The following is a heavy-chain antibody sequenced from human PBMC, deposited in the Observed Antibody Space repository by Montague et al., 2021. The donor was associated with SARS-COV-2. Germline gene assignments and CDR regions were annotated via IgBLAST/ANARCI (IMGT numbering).Heavy chain of an antibody. V-gene: IGHV4-39*01. J-gene: IGHJ5*02. D-gene: IGHD3-22*01. Sequence: SETLSLTCTVSGGSINSSTAFWGWVRQSPGKGLEWIGSMFYSGRNFYNPSLKSRVTISVDTSKNQFSLKLSSVTAADTAVYYCARHDHTDLGITNCLDAWGQGTMVTVSS. CDR2: MFYSGRN. CDR1: GGSINSSTAF. CDR3: ARHDHTDLGITNCLDA.